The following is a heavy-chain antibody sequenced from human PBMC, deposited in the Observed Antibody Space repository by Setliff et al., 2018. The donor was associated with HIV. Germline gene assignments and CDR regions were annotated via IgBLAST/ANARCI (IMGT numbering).Heavy chain of an antibody. CDR1: GYSINSGYY. J-gene: IGHJ2*01. CDR3: ARHDGTYCGGDCYLLGYFDP. CDR2: IYYSGST. Sequence: SETLSLTCAVSGYSINSGYYWGWIRQHPGKGLEWIGYIYYSGSTYYNPSLKSRVTISVDTSKNQFSLKLSSVTAADTAVYYCARHDGTYCGGDCYLLGYFDPWGRGTLVTVSS. V-gene: IGHV4-38-2*01. D-gene: IGHD2-21*02.